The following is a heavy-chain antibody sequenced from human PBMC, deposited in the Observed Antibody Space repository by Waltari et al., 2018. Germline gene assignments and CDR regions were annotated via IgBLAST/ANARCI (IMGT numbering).Heavy chain of an antibody. CDR3: ARHQRRGLRGLDV. Sequence: QVQLKQWGTGLLRPSETLSLKCAVYGVTLTGYYWTWVRQSPGKGLEWIGEIGHRGGTNINLSLMSRVFMSVDTSDNQLSLKLRSVTAADTAVYYCARHQRRGLRGLDVWGQGTQVAVSS. CDR1: GVTLTGYY. D-gene: IGHD1-26*01. CDR2: IGHRGGT. J-gene: IGHJ4*02. V-gene: IGHV4-34*02.